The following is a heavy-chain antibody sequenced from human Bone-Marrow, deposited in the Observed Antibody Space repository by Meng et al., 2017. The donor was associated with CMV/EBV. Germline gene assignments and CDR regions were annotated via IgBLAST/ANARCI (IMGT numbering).Heavy chain of an antibody. J-gene: IGHJ4*03. CDR3: ASLVMASWGYFDY. CDR2: IYYSGST. D-gene: IGHD2-21*01. Sequence: SETLSLTCTVSGGSISSYYWSWIRQPPGKGLEWIGYIYYSGSTNYNPSLKSRVTISVDTSKNQFSLKLSSVTAADTAVYYCASLVMASWGYFDYWGHGTLVTVSS. CDR1: GGSISSYY. V-gene: IGHV4-59*01.